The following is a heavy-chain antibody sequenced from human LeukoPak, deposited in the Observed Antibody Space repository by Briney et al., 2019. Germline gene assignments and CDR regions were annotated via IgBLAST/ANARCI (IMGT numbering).Heavy chain of an antibody. J-gene: IGHJ4*02. CDR2: INSDGSST. CDR1: GFTFSNYW. Sequence: GGSLRLSCAASGFTFSNYWMHWVRQAPGKGLVWVSRINSDGSSTSYADSVKGRFTISRDNAKNTLSLQMNSLRAEDTAVYYCARDYDIWSGFFDYWGQGTLVTVSS. V-gene: IGHV3-74*01. D-gene: IGHD3-3*01. CDR3: ARDYDIWSGFFDY.